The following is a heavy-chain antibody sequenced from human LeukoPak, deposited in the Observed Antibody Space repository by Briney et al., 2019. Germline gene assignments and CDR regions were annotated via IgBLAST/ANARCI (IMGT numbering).Heavy chain of an antibody. Sequence: GGSLRLSCAASGFTFSSNWMSWVRQAPGKGLEWVANIKQDGSEKYYVDSVKGRFTISRDNAKNSLYLQMNSLRAEDTAVYYCARHDHYSGGSCVYWGQGTLVTVSS. J-gene: IGHJ4*02. CDR1: GFTFSSNW. CDR2: IKQDGSEK. CDR3: ARHDHYSGGSCVY. V-gene: IGHV3-7*03. D-gene: IGHD2-15*01.